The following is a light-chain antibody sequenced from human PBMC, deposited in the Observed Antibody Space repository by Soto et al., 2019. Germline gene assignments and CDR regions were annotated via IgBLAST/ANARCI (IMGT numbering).Light chain of an antibody. CDR3: QQSYSIQFA. CDR2: AAS. CDR1: QSISSY. Sequence: DILMTQSPSSLSATVGDRVTITCRASQSISSYLNWYQQKPGKAPKLLIYAASSLQSGVPSRFSGSGSGTDFTLTISSLQPEDFATYYCQQSYSIQFAFGPGTKVDIK. V-gene: IGKV1-39*01. J-gene: IGKJ3*01.